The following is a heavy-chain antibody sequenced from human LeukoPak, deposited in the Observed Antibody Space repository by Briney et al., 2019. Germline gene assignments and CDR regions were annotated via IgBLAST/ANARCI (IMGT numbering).Heavy chain of an antibody. Sequence: GGSLRLSCAGSGSTLSNYGMSWVRQAPGKGLEGVAGISDSGGSTKYADSVKGRFTIARANRKNTLYLQMNSLRAEDTAVYFCAKRGVVIRVILVGFHKEAYYFESSGQGALVTVSS. CDR3: AKRGVVIRVILVGFHKEAYYFES. CDR2: ISDSGGST. J-gene: IGHJ4*02. D-gene: IGHD3/OR15-3a*01. CDR1: GSTLSNYG. V-gene: IGHV3-23*01.